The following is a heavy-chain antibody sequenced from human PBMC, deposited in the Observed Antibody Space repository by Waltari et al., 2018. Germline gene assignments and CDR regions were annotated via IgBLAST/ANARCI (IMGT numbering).Heavy chain of an antibody. CDR3: ARLGGAARHSLRAFDI. Sequence: QVQLVQSGAEVKKPGSSVKVSCKASGGTFRSYAISWVRPAPGQGLEWMGGIIPIFGTANYAQKFQGRVTITADKSTSTAYMELSSLRSEDTAVYYCARLGGAARHSLRAFDIWGQGTMVTVSS. D-gene: IGHD6-6*01. CDR2: IIPIFGTA. CDR1: GGTFRSYA. J-gene: IGHJ3*02. V-gene: IGHV1-69*14.